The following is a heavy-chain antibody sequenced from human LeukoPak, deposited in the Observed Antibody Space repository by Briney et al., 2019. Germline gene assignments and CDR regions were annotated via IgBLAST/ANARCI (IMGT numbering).Heavy chain of an antibody. CDR2: IYYSGST. Sequence: SETLSLTCTVSGGSISSSSYYWGWIRQPPGKGLEWIGSIYYSGSTYYNPSLKSRVTISVDTSTNQFSLKLSSVTAADTAVYYCARYEENSGWYSYYFDYWGQGTLVTASS. CDR3: ARYEENSGWYSYYFDY. D-gene: IGHD6-19*01. V-gene: IGHV4-39*01. CDR1: GGSISSSSYY. J-gene: IGHJ4*02.